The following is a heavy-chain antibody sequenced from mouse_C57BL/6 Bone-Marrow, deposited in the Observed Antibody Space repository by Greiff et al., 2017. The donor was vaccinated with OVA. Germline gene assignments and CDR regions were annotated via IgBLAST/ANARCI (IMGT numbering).Heavy chain of an antibody. CDR3: AREGWGLYAMDY. J-gene: IGHJ4*01. V-gene: IGHV1-64*01. Sequence: QVQLQQPGAELVKPGASVKLSCKASGYTFTSYWMHWVKQRPGQGLEWIGMIHPNSGSTNYNEKFKSKATLTVDKSSSTAYMQLSSLTSEDSAVYYCAREGWGLYAMDYWGQGTSVTVSS. CDR2: IHPNSGST. CDR1: GYTFTSYW. D-gene: IGHD2-3*01.